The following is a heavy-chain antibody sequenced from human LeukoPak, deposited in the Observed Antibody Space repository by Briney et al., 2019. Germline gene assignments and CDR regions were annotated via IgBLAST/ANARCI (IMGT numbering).Heavy chain of an antibody. CDR3: AKGGWRTGDGMNV. J-gene: IGHJ6*02. CDR1: GFTFSSYN. V-gene: IGHV3-21*04. CDR2: ISSSSSYI. D-gene: IGHD6-19*01. Sequence: PGGSLRLSCAASGFTFSSYNMNWVRQAPGKGLEWVSSISSSSSYIYYADSVKGRFTISRDNAKNSLYLQMNSLRVDDTAVYYCAKGGWRTGDGMNVWGQGATVTVSS.